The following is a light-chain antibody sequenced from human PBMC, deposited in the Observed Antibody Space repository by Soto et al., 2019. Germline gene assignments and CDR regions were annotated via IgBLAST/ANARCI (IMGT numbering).Light chain of an antibody. CDR2: EVT. Sequence: QSALTQPPSASGSPGQSVTISCTGTSSDVGGYNYVSWYQQHPGKAPQLMIYEVTRRPSGVPDRFSGSKSGNTASLTVSGLLADDEADYYCASYAGGNQVFGTGTKVTVL. CDR1: SSDVGGYNY. V-gene: IGLV2-8*01. CDR3: ASYAGGNQV. J-gene: IGLJ1*01.